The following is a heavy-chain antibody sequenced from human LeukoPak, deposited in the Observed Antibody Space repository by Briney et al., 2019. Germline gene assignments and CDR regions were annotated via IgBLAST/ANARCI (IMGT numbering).Heavy chain of an antibody. D-gene: IGHD4-23*01. CDR3: ARRVNHFDY. CDR1: GGSISSYY. J-gene: IGHJ4*02. Sequence: SETLSLTCTVSGGSISSYYWSWIRQPPGKGLEWIGYIYYSGSTNYNPSLKSRVTISVDTSKNQFSLKLSSVTAADTAVYYCARRVNHFDYWGQGTLVTVSS. CDR2: IYYSGST. V-gene: IGHV4-59*01.